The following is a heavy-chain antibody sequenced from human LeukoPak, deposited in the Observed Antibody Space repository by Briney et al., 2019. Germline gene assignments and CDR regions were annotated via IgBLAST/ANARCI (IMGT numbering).Heavy chain of an antibody. CDR3: AKSKVRSSHYFDY. V-gene: IGHV3-23*01. Sequence: GGSLTLSCAASGFPFSSYAMSWVRQAPGKGLEWLSHISGSAGSTYYADSVKGRFTISRDNSKNTLHLQMNILRAEDTAVYYCAKSKVRSSHYFDYWGQGTLVTVSS. CDR2: ISGSAGST. D-gene: IGHD2-2*01. J-gene: IGHJ4*02. CDR1: GFPFSSYA.